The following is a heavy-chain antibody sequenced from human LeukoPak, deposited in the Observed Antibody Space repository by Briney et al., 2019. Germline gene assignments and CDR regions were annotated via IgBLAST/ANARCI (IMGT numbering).Heavy chain of an antibody. D-gene: IGHD1-26*01. CDR2: IIPILGIA. V-gene: IGHV1-69*04. J-gene: IGHJ4*02. Sequence: ASVKLSCKASGGTFSSYAISWVRQAPGQGLEWMGRIIPILGIANYAQKFQGRVTITADKSTSTAYMELSSLRPEDTAVYYCATGVGAAYYFDYWGQGTLVTVSS. CDR3: ATGVGAAYYFDY. CDR1: GGTFSSYA.